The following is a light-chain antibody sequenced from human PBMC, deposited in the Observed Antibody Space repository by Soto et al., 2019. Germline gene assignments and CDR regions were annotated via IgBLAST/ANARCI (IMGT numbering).Light chain of an antibody. CDR1: SSDVGGYNY. V-gene: IGLV2-14*01. Sequence: QSALTQPASVSGSPGQSITISCTGTSSDVGGYNYVSWYQQHPGKAPKLMIYDVSNRPSGVSNRFSGSKSGNTASLTISGLQAEDEADYYFSSYTSSSTLVFGTGTKVTVL. CDR3: SSYTSSSTLV. J-gene: IGLJ1*01. CDR2: DVS.